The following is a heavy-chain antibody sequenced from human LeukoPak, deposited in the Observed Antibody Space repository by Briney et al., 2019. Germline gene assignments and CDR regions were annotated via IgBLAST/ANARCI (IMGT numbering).Heavy chain of an antibody. V-gene: IGHV1-8*03. CDR3: ARGRSSSFSYYYYYMDV. J-gene: IGHJ6*03. CDR2: MNPNSGNT. D-gene: IGHD6-6*01. Sequence: ASVKVSCKASGYTFTSYDINWVRQATGQGLEWMGWMNPNSGNTGYAQKFQGRVTITRNTSISTAYMELSSLRSEDTAVYYCARGRSSSFSYYYYYMDVWGKGTTVTVSS. CDR1: GYTFTSYD.